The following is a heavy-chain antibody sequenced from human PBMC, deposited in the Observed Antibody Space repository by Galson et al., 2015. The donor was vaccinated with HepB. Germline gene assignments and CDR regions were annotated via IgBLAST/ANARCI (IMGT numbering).Heavy chain of an antibody. CDR2: IRTKSNTYST. V-gene: IGHV3-73*01. CDR1: GFIFSDST. D-gene: IGHD3-10*01. Sequence: SLRLSCAGSGFIFSDSTIHWVRQASGKGLEWVGRIRTKSNTYSTAYGASVKGRFTISRDDSKSTSYLQMNSLKTEDTAVYFCTRHDMVRGLLSKPFFYYGMDVWGQGTTVTVS. CDR3: TRHDMVRGLLSKPFFYYGMDV. J-gene: IGHJ6*02.